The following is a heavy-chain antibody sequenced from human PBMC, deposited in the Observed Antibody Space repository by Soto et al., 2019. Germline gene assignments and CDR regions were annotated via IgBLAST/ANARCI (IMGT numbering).Heavy chain of an antibody. CDR2: ISHDGSNQ. CDR1: GFSFSDFG. D-gene: IGHD2-21*02. Sequence: QVQLVESGGGVVQPGRSLRLSYAPSGFSFSDFGMHWVRQAPGKGLEWVAAISHDGSNQDYGDSVEGRFSISRDHSNNRLYLQMNNLKVADSAIYFCAKEPRSRAVTATRVNGMVVWGQGTTVTVSS. J-gene: IGHJ6*02. V-gene: IGHV3-30*18. CDR3: AKEPRSRAVTATRVNGMVV.